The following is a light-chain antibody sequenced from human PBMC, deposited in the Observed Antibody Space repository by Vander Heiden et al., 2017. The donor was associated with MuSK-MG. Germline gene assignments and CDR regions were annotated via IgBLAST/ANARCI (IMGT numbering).Light chain of an antibody. CDR2: EVS. V-gene: IGLV2-8*01. CDR3: SSYAGNNNFLYV. CDR1: SSDVGGYNY. Sequence: QSALTQPPSASGSPGQSVTISCTGTSSDVGGYNYVSWYQQHPGKAPKVMIYEVSKRPSGVSDRFSGSKSGNTASLTVSGLQAEDEADYYCSSYAGNNNFLYVFGTGTKVTVL. J-gene: IGLJ1*01.